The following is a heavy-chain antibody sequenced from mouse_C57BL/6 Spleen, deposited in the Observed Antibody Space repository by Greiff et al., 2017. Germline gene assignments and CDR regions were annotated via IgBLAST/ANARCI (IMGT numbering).Heavy chain of an antibody. V-gene: IGHV1-42*01. CDR2: INPSTGGT. CDR1: GYSFTGYY. D-gene: IGHD2-4*01. CDR3: ARWGIYYDYDGGNDY. Sequence: VQLKQSGPELVKPGASVKISCKASGYSFTGYYMNWVKQSPEKSLEWIGEINPSTGGTTYNQKFKAKATLTVDKSSSTAYMQLKSLTSEDSAVYYCARWGIYYDYDGGNDYWGQGTTLTVSS. J-gene: IGHJ2*01.